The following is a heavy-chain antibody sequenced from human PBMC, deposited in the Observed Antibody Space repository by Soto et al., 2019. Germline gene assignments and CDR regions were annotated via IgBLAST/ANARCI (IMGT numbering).Heavy chain of an antibody. CDR1: GFTFSSYA. CDR2: MSGSGGNT. D-gene: IGHD5-12*01. Sequence: EVQLLESGGGLVQPGGSLRLSCAASGFTFSSYAMSWVRQAPGKGLEWVSAMSGSGGNTYYADSVRGGFTISRDNSKNAQYLQMKSPRAEDTVVYYCAQSGMAIDYWGQGTPVTVSS. V-gene: IGHV3-23*01. J-gene: IGHJ4*02. CDR3: AQSGMAIDY.